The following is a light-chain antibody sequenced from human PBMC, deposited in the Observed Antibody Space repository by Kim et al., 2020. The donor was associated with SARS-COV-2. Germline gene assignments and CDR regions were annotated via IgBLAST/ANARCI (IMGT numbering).Light chain of an antibody. CDR3: QQANSVPFT. CDR2: AAS. Sequence: DIQMTQSPSSVSASVGDRVTITCRASHDINSWLAWYQQKPGQAPQLLIYAASHLQSGVPSRFSGSGSGTDFTLTINSLRPEDFATCFCQQANSVPFTFGPGTKVDIK. J-gene: IGKJ3*01. V-gene: IGKV1-12*01. CDR1: HDINSW.